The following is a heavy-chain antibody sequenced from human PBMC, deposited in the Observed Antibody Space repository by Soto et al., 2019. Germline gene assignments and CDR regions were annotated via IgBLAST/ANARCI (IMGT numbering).Heavy chain of an antibody. V-gene: IGHV4-61*01. J-gene: IGHJ4*02. Sequence: SETLSLTCTVSGGSVSSGSYYWSWIRQPPGKGLEWIGYIYYSGSTNYNPSLKSRVTISVDTSKNQFSLKLSSVTAADTAVYYCARDPRFGGATQGFDYWGQGTLVTVSS. CDR2: IYYSGST. D-gene: IGHD1-26*01. CDR1: GGSVSSGSYY. CDR3: ARDPRFGGATQGFDY.